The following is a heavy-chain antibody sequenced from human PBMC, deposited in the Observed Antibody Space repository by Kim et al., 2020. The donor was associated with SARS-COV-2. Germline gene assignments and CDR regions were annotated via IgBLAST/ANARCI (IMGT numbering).Heavy chain of an antibody. V-gene: IGHV3-30*02. D-gene: IGHD1-26*01. J-gene: IGHJ6*02. Sequence: VKGRFTISRDNSKNTLYLQMNSLRAEDTAVYYCAKVHLGFADYYYGMDVWGQGTTVTVSS. CDR3: AKVHLGFADYYYGMDV.